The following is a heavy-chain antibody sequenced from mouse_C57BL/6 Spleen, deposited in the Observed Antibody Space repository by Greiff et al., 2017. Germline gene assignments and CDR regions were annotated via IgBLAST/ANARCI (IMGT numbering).Heavy chain of an antibody. CDR3: TSYVNWNYYAMDY. CDR1: GFNIKDDY. V-gene: IGHV14-4*01. D-gene: IGHD2-1*01. CDR2: IDPENGDT. J-gene: IGHJ4*01. Sequence: VQLQQSGAELVRPGASVKLSCTASGFNIKDDYMHWVKQRPEQGLEWIGWIDPENGDTEYASKFQGKATITADTSSNPAYLQLSSLTSEDTAVYYCTSYVNWNYYAMDYWGQGTSVTVSS.